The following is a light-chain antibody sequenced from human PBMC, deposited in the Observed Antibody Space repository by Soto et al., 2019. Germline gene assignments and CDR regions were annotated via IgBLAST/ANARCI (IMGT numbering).Light chain of an antibody. CDR2: DAS. CDR1: QAISSA. J-gene: IGKJ3*01. Sequence: ANQLTQSPSSLSASVGDRVTITCRASQAISSALAWYQQKPGKPPKLLIYDASTWQSGVPSRFSGTASGTDFTLTINSLQPEDFATYYCQQFNNWPVTFGPGTKVDIK. V-gene: IGKV1D-13*01. CDR3: QQFNNWPVT.